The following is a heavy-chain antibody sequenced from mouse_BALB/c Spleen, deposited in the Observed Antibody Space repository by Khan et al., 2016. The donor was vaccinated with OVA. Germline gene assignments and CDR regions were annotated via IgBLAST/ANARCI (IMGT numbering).Heavy chain of an antibody. CDR2: IDPFSGGT. V-gene: IGHV1S135*01. Sequence: VQLKESGPELMKPGASVKISCKASGYSFTTYYIHWMMQSPGKSLEWIGYIDPFSGGTTYNQKFKGKATLTVEKSSSKAYIHLSNLTSEDSAVYYCTRHGYVAWFTYWGQGTLVTVSA. CDR1: GYSFTTYY. D-gene: IGHD2-2*01. CDR3: TRHGYVAWFTY. J-gene: IGHJ3*01.